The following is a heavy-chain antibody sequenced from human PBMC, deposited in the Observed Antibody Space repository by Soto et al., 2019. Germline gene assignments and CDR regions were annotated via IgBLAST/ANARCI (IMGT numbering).Heavy chain of an antibody. V-gene: IGHV1-18*01. CDR3: ARSNCSGGSCYSYYFDY. CDR2: ISAYNGNT. J-gene: IGHJ4*02. D-gene: IGHD2-15*01. CDR1: GYAFTSYG. Sequence: ASVKVYCKACGYAFTSYGISWLRQAPGQRFEWMGWISAYNGNTNYAQKRQGRVIMTTGRPTSSVYMELRSLRSDDTAVYYCARSNCSGGSCYSYYFDYWGQGTLVTVSS.